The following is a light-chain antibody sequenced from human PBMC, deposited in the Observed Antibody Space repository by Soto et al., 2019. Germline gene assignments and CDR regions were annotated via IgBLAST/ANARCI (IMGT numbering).Light chain of an antibody. Sequence: EIGLTQSPGSLSLSLGERTTLSCRASQSVDSAFFAWYQHKPGQPPRLLMYGASRRATGIPDRFSGIGSGTDFTLTISRLEPEDFAVYYCQQYASSLTFGQGTKVEI. J-gene: IGKJ1*01. CDR2: GAS. CDR1: QSVDSAF. V-gene: IGKV3-20*01. CDR3: QQYASSLT.